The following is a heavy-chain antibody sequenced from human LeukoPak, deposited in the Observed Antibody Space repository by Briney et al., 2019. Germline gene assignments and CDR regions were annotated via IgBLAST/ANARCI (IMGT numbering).Heavy chain of an antibody. J-gene: IGHJ5*01. D-gene: IGHD2-15*01. CDR1: GGSISSRNW. CDR2: IYHSGNT. CDR3: AKTYCRGDSCNHIDS. V-gene: IGHV4-4*02. Sequence: SETLSLTCAVSGGSISSRNWWSWVRQPPGKGLEWIGEIYHSGNTNYNPSLKSRVTISVDKSKNQFSLKLSSVTAADTAVYYCAKTYCRGDSCNHIDSWGQGTLVTVSS.